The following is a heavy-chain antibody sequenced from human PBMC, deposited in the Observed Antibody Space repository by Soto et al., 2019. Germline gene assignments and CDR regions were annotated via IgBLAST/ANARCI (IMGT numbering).Heavy chain of an antibody. CDR2: IYYSGST. CDR3: ARRISDYYGYYYYGMDV. D-gene: IGHD3-10*01. Sequence: PSETLSLTCTVSGGSISSYYWSWIRQPPGKGLEWIGYIYYSGSTNYNPSLKSRVTISVDTSKNQFSLKLSSVTAANTAVYYCARRISDYYGYYYYGMDVWGQGTTVTVSS. J-gene: IGHJ6*02. CDR1: GGSISSYY. V-gene: IGHV4-59*01.